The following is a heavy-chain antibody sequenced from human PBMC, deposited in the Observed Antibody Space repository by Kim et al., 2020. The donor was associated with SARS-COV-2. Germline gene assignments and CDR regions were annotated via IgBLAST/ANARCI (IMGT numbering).Heavy chain of an antibody. V-gene: IGHV1-18*01. D-gene: IGHD4-17*01. CDR3: ARDRGYGDDTFDY. J-gene: IGHJ4*02. Sequence: YEQNLQGRVTQTTDTSTNTAFLELRSLRTDDTAVYFCARDRGYGDDTFDYWGQGTLVTVSS.